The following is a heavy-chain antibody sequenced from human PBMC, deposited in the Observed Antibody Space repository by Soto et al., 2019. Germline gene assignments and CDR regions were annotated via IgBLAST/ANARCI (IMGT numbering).Heavy chain of an antibody. Sequence: PSETLSLTCAVSGGSISSSNWWSWVRQPPGKGLEWIGEIYHSGSTNYNPSLKSRVTISVDKSKNQFSLKLSSVTAADTAVYYCARTPSYGRLGYSSRRGQNWFDPWGQGTLVTVSS. V-gene: IGHV4-4*02. CDR1: GGSISSSNW. CDR3: ARTPSYGRLGYSSRRGQNWFDP. D-gene: IGHD6-13*01. CDR2: IYHSGST. J-gene: IGHJ5*02.